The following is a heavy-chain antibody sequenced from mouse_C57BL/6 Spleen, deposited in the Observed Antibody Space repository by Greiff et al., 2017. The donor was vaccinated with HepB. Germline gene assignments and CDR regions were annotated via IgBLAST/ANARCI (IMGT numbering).Heavy chain of an antibody. CDR1: GYTFTDYE. V-gene: IGHV1-15*01. J-gene: IGHJ2*01. Sequence: QVQLQQSGAELVRPGASVTLSCKASGYTFTDYEMHWVKQTPVHGLEWIGAIDPETGGTAYNQKFKGKAILTADKSSSTAYMELRSLTSEDSAVYYCTRMDYYGSSDYWGQGTTLTVSS. CDR2: IDPETGGT. CDR3: TRMDYYGSSDY. D-gene: IGHD1-1*01.